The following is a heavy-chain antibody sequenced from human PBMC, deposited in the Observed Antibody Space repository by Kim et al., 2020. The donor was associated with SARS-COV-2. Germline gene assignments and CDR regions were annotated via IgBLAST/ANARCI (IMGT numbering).Heavy chain of an antibody. CDR2: ISAYNGNT. V-gene: IGHV1-18*01. Sequence: ASVKVSCKASGYTFTSYGISWVRQAPGQGLEWMGWISAYNGNTNYAQKLQGRVTMTTDTSTSTAYMELRSLRSDDTAVYYCARDSETYYYDSSGYYYGSAFDIWGQGTMVTVSS. CDR3: ARDSETYYYDSSGYYYGSAFDI. D-gene: IGHD3-22*01. J-gene: IGHJ3*02. CDR1: GYTFTSYG.